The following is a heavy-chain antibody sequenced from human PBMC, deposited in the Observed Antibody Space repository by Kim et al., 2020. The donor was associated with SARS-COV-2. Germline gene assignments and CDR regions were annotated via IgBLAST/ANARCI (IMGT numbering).Heavy chain of an antibody. CDR1: GFMFSNYW. CDR3: ARERGMSTSGIYYKGIEV. Sequence: GGSLRLSCEASGFMFSNYWMSWVRQAPGKGLEWVAKIKQDESEKYYVDSVKGRFTISRDNAKNSVYLQMNSLRADDTAVYYCARERGMSTSGIYYKGIEVWGQGTMVTVSS. D-gene: IGHD3-10*01. V-gene: IGHV3-7*01. J-gene: IGHJ6*02. CDR2: IKQDESEK.